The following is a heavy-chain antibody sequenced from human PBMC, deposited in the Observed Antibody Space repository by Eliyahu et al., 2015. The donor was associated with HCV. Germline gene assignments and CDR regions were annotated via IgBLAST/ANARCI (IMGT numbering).Heavy chain of an antibody. J-gene: IGHJ3*02. CDR3: ARGWVGSSPNAFDI. CDR2: MYSAGNT. D-gene: IGHD3-10*01. V-gene: IGHV3-53*01. CDR1: GFTASSHY. Sequence: EVQLVESGGALIQPGGSLRLSCAASGFTASSHYMSWVRQAPGKGLEWVSVMYSAGNTYYAESLKGRFTISRDNVKNTLFLQMNSLTAEDTAVYYCARGWVGSSPNAFDIWGPGTKVTVSS.